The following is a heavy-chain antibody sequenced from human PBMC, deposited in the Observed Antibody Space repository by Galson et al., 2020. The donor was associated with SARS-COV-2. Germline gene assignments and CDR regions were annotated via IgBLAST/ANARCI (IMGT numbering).Heavy chain of an antibody. CDR2: IRDSGDRT. CDR1: GFNFNNYD. Sequence: GGSLRLSCVASGFNFNNYDMNWVRQAPGKGLEWVSGIRDSGDRTNYADFVKGRFTISRDNSKNTLYLQMNTLRAEDTVVYYCAKSMTAVTTDAFDIWGHGTMVTVSS. D-gene: IGHD4-17*01. CDR3: AKSMTAVTTDAFDI. V-gene: IGHV3-23*01. J-gene: IGHJ3*02.